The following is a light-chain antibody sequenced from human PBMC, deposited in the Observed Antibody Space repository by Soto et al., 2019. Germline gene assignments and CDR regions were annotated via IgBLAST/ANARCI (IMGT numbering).Light chain of an antibody. CDR3: QQYNPYTWT. CDR1: QSISSW. CDR2: DAS. J-gene: IGKJ1*01. V-gene: IGKV1-5*01. Sequence: DIQMTQSPSTLSASVGDRVTITCRASQSISSWLAWYQQKPGKAPKLLIYDASSLESGVPSRFSGSGSGTEFTLTISSLQPDDFATYYCQQYNPYTWTFGHGTKVDIK.